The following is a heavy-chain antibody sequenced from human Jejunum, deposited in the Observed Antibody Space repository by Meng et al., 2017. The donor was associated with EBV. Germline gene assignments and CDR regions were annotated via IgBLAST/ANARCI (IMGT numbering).Heavy chain of an antibody. CDR3: ARGNSGFDH. CDR1: GGSISTGGYS. Sequence: QLHLQESGSGLVKPSPXLSLTCAVSGGSISTGGYSWHWIRQSPGKGLEWIGYIYHSGSAYYNPSLKSRLILSVDRSRDQFSLELISVTAADTAVYYCARGNSGFDHGGQGTLVTVSS. D-gene: IGHD6-19*01. V-gene: IGHV4-30-2*06. J-gene: IGHJ5*02. CDR2: IYHSGSA.